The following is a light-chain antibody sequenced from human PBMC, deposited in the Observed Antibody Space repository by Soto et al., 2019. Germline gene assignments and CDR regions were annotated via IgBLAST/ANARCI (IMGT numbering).Light chain of an antibody. J-gene: IGLJ2*01. Sequence: QSALTQPASVSASPGQSITISCAGTSNDIGAYQYVSWYQHRPGKAPRLIIYDVTDRPSGVSSRFSGSKSDNSASLTISGLQTDDEDDYYCSSFTTSLTVIFGGGTKVTVL. CDR2: DVT. CDR1: SNDIGAYQY. V-gene: IGLV2-14*01. CDR3: SSFTTSLTVI.